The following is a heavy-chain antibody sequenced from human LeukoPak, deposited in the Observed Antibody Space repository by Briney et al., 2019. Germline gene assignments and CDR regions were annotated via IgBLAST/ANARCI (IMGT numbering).Heavy chain of an antibody. CDR2: ISFDGNDK. Sequence: PGRSLRLSCAASGFTFSRYGIHWVRQAPGKGLEWVAVISFDGNDKYYADSVKGRFTISRDDSVNTLYLQMNSLRAEDTAVYYCARQYTTSRATWFFDLWGRGTLVTVSS. CDR3: ARQYTTSRATWFFDL. CDR1: GFTFSRYG. D-gene: IGHD2-2*02. V-gene: IGHV3-30*03. J-gene: IGHJ2*01.